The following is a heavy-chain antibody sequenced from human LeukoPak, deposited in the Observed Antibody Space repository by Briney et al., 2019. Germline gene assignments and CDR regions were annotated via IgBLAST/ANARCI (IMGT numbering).Heavy chain of an antibody. Sequence: GGSLRLSCAASGFTFSSYGMSWVRQAPGKGLEWVSAISGSGGSTYYADSVKGRFTISRDNSKNTLYLQMNSLGVEDTALYHCARKGLGGELGGFDSWGQGTLVTVSS. CDR2: ISGSGGST. CDR3: ARKGLGGELGGFDS. J-gene: IGHJ4*02. V-gene: IGHV3-23*01. CDR1: GFTFSSYG. D-gene: IGHD1-26*01.